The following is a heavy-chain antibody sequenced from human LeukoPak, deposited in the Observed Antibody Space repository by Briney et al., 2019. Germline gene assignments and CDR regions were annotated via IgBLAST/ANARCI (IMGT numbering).Heavy chain of an antibody. Sequence: PGGSLRLSCAASGFTFSSYAMSWVRQAPGRGLEWLAYISGNGRDIQYADSVKGRFTISRDNANNLLSLQMDSLRVEDTAIYYCARDPRTVQIWGQGTLVTVSS. CDR2: ISGNGRDI. CDR1: GFTFSSYA. D-gene: IGHD1-1*01. J-gene: IGHJ4*02. CDR3: ARDPRTVQI. V-gene: IGHV3-21*05.